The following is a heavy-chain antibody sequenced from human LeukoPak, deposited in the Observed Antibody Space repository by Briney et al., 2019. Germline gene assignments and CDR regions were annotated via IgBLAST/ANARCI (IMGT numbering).Heavy chain of an antibody. CDR3: ARSVAGLDY. Sequence: GGSLRLSCAASGFTFTTYWMGWVRQAPGNGLEWVANIKPDGSAKYYVDSVKGRFTISRDNAKNSLYLQMNSLRAEDTAVYYCARSVAGLDYWGQGTLVTVSS. CDR1: GFTFTTYW. CDR2: IKPDGSAK. V-gene: IGHV3-7*03. J-gene: IGHJ4*02. D-gene: IGHD6-19*01.